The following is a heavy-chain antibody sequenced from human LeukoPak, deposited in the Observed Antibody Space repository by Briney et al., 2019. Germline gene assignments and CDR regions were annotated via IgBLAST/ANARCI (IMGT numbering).Heavy chain of an antibody. V-gene: IGHV1-2*02. D-gene: IGHD3-10*01. Sequence: GASVKVSCKASGYTFTGYYMHWVRQAPGQGLEWMGWINPNSGGTNYAQKFQGRVTMTRDTSISTAYMELSRLRSDDTAVYYCARGSDYYGSGRHYYMDLWGKGTTVPVSS. CDR2: INPNSGGT. J-gene: IGHJ6*03. CDR1: GYTFTGYY. CDR3: ARGSDYYGSGRHYYMDL.